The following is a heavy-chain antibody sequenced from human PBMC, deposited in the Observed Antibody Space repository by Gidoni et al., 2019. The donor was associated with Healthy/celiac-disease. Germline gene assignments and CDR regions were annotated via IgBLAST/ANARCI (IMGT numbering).Heavy chain of an antibody. D-gene: IGHD3-22*01. CDR2: ISGSGGST. CDR1: GFTFGGKA. CDR3: AKVWSKEFTMIVVDYAFDI. J-gene: IGHJ3*02. V-gene: IGHV3-23*04. Sequence: EVQLVESGGGLVQPGGSLRLSCAASGFTFGGKAMSWVRQAPGKGLEWVSAISGSGGSTYYADSVKGRFTISRDNSKNTLYLQMNSLRAEDTAVYYCAKVWSKEFTMIVVDYAFDIWGQGTMVTVSS.